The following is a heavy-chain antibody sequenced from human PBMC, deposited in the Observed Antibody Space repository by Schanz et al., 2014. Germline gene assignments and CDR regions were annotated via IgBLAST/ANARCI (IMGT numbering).Heavy chain of an antibody. Sequence: VKLLESGGHLVQPGGSLRLSCVASGFTFSTYAMSWVRQAPGKGPEWVALIYYNGTNKYYADSVKGRFTISRDNSQNPLYLQMNTLRTEDTALYSSAKELNLRGGQTNFYYYYGMDVWGQGTTVTVSS. CDR2: IYYNGTNK. D-gene: IGHD5-12*01. CDR3: AKELNLRGGQTNFYYYYGMDV. V-gene: IGHV3-30*18. CDR1: GFTFSTYA. J-gene: IGHJ6*02.